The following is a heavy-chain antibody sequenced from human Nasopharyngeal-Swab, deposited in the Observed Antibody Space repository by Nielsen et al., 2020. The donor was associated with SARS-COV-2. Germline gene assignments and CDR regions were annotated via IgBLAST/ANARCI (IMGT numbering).Heavy chain of an antibody. CDR1: GFTFSSYA. V-gene: IGHV3-23*01. J-gene: IGHJ6*02. CDR3: ANRAAAGKKYYYYGMDV. D-gene: IGHD6-13*01. CDR2: ISGSGGST. Sequence: GESLKISCAASGFTFSSYAMSWVRQAPEKGLEWVSAISGSGGSTYYADSVKGRFTISRDNSKNTLYLQMNSLRAEDTAVYYCANRAAAGKKYYYYGMDVWGQGTTVTVSS.